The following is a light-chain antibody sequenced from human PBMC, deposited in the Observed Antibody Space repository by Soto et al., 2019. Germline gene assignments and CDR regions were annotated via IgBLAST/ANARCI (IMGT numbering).Light chain of an antibody. J-gene: IGLJ1*01. V-gene: IGLV1-44*01. CDR2: VTD. Sequence: QSVLPQPPSVSGTLGQGVTISCSGSTSNIGENTVAWFQQLPGTAPKVLIYVTDRRPSGVPDRFSGSKSGTSAYLAISGLQSEDEADYYCAAWDVTLNGHVFGTGTKVTVL. CDR1: TSNIGENT. CDR3: AAWDVTLNGHV.